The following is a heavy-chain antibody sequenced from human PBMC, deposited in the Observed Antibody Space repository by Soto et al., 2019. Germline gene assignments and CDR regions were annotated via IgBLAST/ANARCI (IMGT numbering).Heavy chain of an antibody. Sequence: QVQLVQSGAEVKKPGSSMKVSCRASGGTFSSYTISWVRQAPGQGLEWMGRIIPILGIPHYAQKFQGRVTITADISTSTAYMELSSLRSEDTAVYYCARGDDILTGSDYWGQGTLVTVSS. V-gene: IGHV1-69*02. J-gene: IGHJ4*02. D-gene: IGHD3-9*01. CDR3: ARGDDILTGSDY. CDR1: GGTFSSYT. CDR2: IIPILGIP.